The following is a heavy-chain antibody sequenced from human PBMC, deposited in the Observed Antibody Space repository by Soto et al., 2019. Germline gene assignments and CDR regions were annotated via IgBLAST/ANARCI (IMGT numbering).Heavy chain of an antibody. CDR2: IIPIFGTA. Sequence: SVKVSCKASGGTFSSYAISWVRQAPGQGLEWMGGIIPIFGTANYAQKFQGRVTITADESTSTAYMELSSLRSEDTAVYYCARVLPRGVIITPNSGPGSQYFDNWGQGTLVTVSS. CDR1: GGTFSSYA. CDR3: ARVLPRGVIITPNSGPGSQYFDN. D-gene: IGHD3-10*01. J-gene: IGHJ4*02. V-gene: IGHV1-69*13.